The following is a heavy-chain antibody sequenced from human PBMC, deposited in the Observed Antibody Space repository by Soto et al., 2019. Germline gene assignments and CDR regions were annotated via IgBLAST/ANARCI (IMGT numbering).Heavy chain of an antibody. CDR1: GGSISSSSYY. CDR3: ARRRDGDFDY. Sequence: QLLESGPGLVKPSETLSLTCTVSGGSISSSSYYWGWIRQPPGKGLEWIGSIYYSGSTYYNPSLKSRVTISVDTSKNQFSLKLSSVTAADTAVYYCARRRDGDFDYWGQGTLVTVSS. CDR2: IYYSGST. J-gene: IGHJ4*02. D-gene: IGHD2-8*01. V-gene: IGHV4-39*01.